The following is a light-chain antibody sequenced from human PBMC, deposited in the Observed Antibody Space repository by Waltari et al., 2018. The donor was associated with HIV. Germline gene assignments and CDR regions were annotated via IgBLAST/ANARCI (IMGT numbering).Light chain of an antibody. J-gene: IGLJ3*02. CDR2: VEAGGDIY. V-gene: IGLV4-60*02. Sequence: QPVLTQSSSASASLASSVTLTCTLSSGPRGHFIAWHQQHPGRAPRYLMKVEAGGDIYNKRSGDPERFSVSKAGADHNLTISKDQLEDEADYCGETWDISTWVFGGGSKLTVL. CDR1: SGPRGHF. CDR3: ETWDISTWV.